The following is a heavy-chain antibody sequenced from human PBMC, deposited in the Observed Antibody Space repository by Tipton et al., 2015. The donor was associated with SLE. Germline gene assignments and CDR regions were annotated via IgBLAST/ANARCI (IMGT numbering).Heavy chain of an antibody. Sequence: TLSLTCNVSGGSVNSYYWSWIRQPPGKGLEWIGYIYYNGNTYYNPSLKSRVTILVDTSKNQFSLKLSSVTAADTAVYYCARGGMGGSYLEYYYYGMDVWGQGTTVTVSS. J-gene: IGHJ6*02. CDR1: GGSVNSYY. CDR3: ARGGMGGSYLEYYYYGMDV. D-gene: IGHD1-26*01. CDR2: IYYNGNT. V-gene: IGHV4-30-4*08.